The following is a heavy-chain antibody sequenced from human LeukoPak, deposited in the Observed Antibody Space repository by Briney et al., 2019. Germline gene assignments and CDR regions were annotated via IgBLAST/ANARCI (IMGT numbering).Heavy chain of an antibody. J-gene: IGHJ4*02. CDR1: GGTFSSYT. CDR3: ATGPNSSVWYGDY. CDR2: IIPIFSIA. D-gene: IGHD6-13*01. Sequence: SVKVSCKASGGTFSSYTISWVRQAPGQGLEWMGRIIPIFSIANYAQKFQGSVTITADKSTGTAYMELSSLRSDDTAVYYCATGPNSSVWYGDYRGQGTLVTVSS. V-gene: IGHV1-69*02.